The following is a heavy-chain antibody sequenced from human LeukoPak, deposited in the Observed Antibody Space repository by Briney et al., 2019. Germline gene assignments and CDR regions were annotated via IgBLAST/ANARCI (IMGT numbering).Heavy chain of an antibody. CDR3: AREGSAVTNFDY. V-gene: IGHV4-39*02. Sequence: SETLSLTCTVSEDSISSSNYYWGWIRQPPGKGLEWIGSIYHSGSTYYNPSLKSRLSISVDKSKNQFSLKLSSVTAADTAVYYCAREGSAVTNFDYWGQGTLVTVSS. CDR2: IYHSGST. J-gene: IGHJ4*02. D-gene: IGHD3-10*01. CDR1: EDSISSSNYY.